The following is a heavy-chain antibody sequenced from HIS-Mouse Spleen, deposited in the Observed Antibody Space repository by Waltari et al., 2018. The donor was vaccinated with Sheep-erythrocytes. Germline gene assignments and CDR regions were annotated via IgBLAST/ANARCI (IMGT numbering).Heavy chain of an antibody. V-gene: IGHV4-31*03. CDR3: ARDPLTGADY. Sequence: QVQLQESGPGLVKPSQTLSLTCTVSGCSISSGGYYWSGIRQHPGNGLEWIWYIYYSGSTYYNPSLKSRVTISLDTSKNQFSLKLSSVTAADTAVYYCARDPLTGADYWGQGTLVTVSS. D-gene: IGHD7-27*01. CDR1: GCSISSGGYY. J-gene: IGHJ4*02. CDR2: IYYSGST.